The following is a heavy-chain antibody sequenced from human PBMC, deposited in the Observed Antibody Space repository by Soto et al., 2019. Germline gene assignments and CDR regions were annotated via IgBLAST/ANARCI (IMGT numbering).Heavy chain of an antibody. V-gene: IGHV3-23*01. CDR3: AKAGAYYYDSSGYYCWFDP. CDR1: GFTFSSYA. J-gene: IGHJ5*02. Sequence: GGSLRLSCAASGFTFSSYAMSWVRQAPGKGLEWVSAISGSGGSTYYADSVKGRFTISRDNSKNTLYLKMNSLRAEDTAVYYCAKAGAYYYDSSGYYCWFDPWGQGTLVTVSS. CDR2: ISGSGGST. D-gene: IGHD3-22*01.